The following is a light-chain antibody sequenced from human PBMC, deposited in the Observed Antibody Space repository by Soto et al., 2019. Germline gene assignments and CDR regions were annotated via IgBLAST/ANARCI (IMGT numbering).Light chain of an antibody. Sequence: EIVMTQSPATLSVSPGERVTLSCRASESVSNNVAWYQQKPGQAPRLLIYHAITRATGIPARFSGSGSGTEITLTISSLQYEDFAIYYCQQYNNWPLTFGGGTKVEI. V-gene: IGKV3-15*01. CDR1: ESVSNN. CDR2: HAI. J-gene: IGKJ4*01. CDR3: QQYNNWPLT.